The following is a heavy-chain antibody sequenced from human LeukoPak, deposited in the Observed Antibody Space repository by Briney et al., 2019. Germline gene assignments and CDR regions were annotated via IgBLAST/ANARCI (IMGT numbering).Heavy chain of an antibody. CDR1: GYTFTSYY. Sequence: ASVKVSCKASGYTFTSYYMHWVRQAPGQGLEWMGLINPSGGSTSYAQKFQGRVTMTRDMSTSTVYMELSSLRSEDTAVYYCARDLIINHYYDSSGLNYWGQGTLVTVSS. CDR3: ARDLIINHYYDSSGLNY. CDR2: INPSGGST. J-gene: IGHJ4*02. V-gene: IGHV1-46*01. D-gene: IGHD3-22*01.